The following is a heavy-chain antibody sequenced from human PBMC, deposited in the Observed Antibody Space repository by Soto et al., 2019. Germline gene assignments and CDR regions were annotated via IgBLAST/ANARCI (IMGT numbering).Heavy chain of an antibody. CDR1: GFTFSSYA. J-gene: IGHJ4*02. D-gene: IGHD3-3*01. V-gene: IGHV3-30-3*01. Sequence: QVQLVESGGGVVQPGRSLRLSCAASGFTFSSYAMHWVRQAPGKGLEWVALISYDGSNKYYADSVKGRFTISRDNSKNTLDLQMNSLSAEDTAVYYCARDKRDLPFLEWSYYFDYWGQGTLVTVSS. CDR3: ARDKRDLPFLEWSYYFDY. CDR2: ISYDGSNK.